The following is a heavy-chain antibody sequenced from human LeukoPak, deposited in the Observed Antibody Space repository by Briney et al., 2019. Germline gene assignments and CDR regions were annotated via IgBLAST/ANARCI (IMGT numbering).Heavy chain of an antibody. J-gene: IGHJ6*01. D-gene: IGHD3-3*01. CDR1: GYTFSSYY. CDR3: ARQQQTPVLEWLCTADMAV. V-gene: IGHV1-2*02. Sequence: ASVKVSCKASGYTFSSYYMHWVRQAPGQGLEWMGWINPNSGGTNYAQKFQGRVTMTRDTSISTAYMELSRLRSDDTAVYYCARQQQTPVLEWLCTADMAVSGQVITVTVSS. CDR2: INPNSGGT.